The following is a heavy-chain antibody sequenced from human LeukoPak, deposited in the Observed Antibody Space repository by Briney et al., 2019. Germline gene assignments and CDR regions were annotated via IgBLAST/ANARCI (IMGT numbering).Heavy chain of an antibody. CDR1: GGSISSYY. J-gene: IGHJ6*03. Sequence: SETLSLTCTVSGGSISSYYWSWLRQPPGKGLEWIGYIYFSGSTNYNPSLKSRVTISVDTSKNQFSLKLRSVTAADTAVYYCARETSQKGTHYMDVWGKGTTVTISS. CDR3: ARETSQKGTHYMDV. D-gene: IGHD3-10*01. CDR2: IYFSGST. V-gene: IGHV4-59*01.